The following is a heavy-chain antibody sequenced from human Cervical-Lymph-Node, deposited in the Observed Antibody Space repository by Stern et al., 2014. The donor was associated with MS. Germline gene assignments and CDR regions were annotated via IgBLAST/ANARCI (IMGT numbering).Heavy chain of an antibody. D-gene: IGHD5-18*01. CDR2: IYYSGST. J-gene: IGHJ1*01. Sequence: VQLQESGPGLVKPSETLSLTCTVSGGSISSSSYYWGWIRQPPGKGLEWIGSIYYSGSTYYKPSLKSRVTISVDTSKNQFSLKLTSVTAADTAVYYCAREMGFGAMEEYFQHWGQGTLVTVSS. V-gene: IGHV4-39*02. CDR1: GGSISSSSYY. CDR3: AREMGFGAMEEYFQH.